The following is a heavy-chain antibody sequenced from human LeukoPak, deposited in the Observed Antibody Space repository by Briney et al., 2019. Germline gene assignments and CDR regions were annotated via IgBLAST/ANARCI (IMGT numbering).Heavy chain of an antibody. Sequence: PGGSLRLSCAASGFAFSSYSMHWVRQAPGRGLEWVALISYDGSTKYYADSVKGRFTISRDNSKNTLYLQMNSLRAEDTAVYYCARDRGSYASVDYWGQGTLVTVSS. CDR2: ISYDGSTK. CDR3: ARDRGSYASVDY. D-gene: IGHD3-16*01. CDR1: GFAFSSYS. V-gene: IGHV3-30*07. J-gene: IGHJ4*02.